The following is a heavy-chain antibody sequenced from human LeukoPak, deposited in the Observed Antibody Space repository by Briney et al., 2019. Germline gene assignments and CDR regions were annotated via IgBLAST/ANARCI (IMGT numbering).Heavy chain of an antibody. V-gene: IGHV3-30*02. CDR2: IRYDGSNK. D-gene: IGHD6-13*01. J-gene: IGHJ4*02. CDR3: AKGESSSWYGYFDF. Sequence: GGSLRLSCAASGFTFNSCGMHWVRQAPGKGLEWVAFIRYDGSNKYYADSVKGRFAISRDNSKNTLYLQMNSLRAEDTAVFYCAKGESSSWYGYFDFWGRGTLVTVSS. CDR1: GFTFNSCG.